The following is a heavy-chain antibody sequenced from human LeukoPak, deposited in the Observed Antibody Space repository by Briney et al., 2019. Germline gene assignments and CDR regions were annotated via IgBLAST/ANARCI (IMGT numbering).Heavy chain of an antibody. CDR1: GFTFSSYG. CDR2: IRYDGSNK. Sequence: PGGSLRLSCAACGFTFSSYGMHWVRQAPGKGLEWVAFIRYDGSNKYYADSVKGRFTISRDNSKNTLYLQMNSLRAEDTAVYYCAKEDTGYSSGWYEYNWFDPWGQGTLVTVSS. V-gene: IGHV3-30*02. J-gene: IGHJ5*02. CDR3: AKEDTGYSSGWYEYNWFDP. D-gene: IGHD6-19*01.